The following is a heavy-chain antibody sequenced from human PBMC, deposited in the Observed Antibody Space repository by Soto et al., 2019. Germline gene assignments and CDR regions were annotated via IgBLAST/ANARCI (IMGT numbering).Heavy chain of an antibody. CDR2: IRSRRYGATT. D-gene: IGHD2-15*01. V-gene: IGHV3-49*04. J-gene: IGHJ5*02. Sequence: GGSLRLSCTTSGFTFHEHGMSWVRQAPGKGLDWLGFIRSRRYGATTEYAAPVRGRFTISRDDSKNTLYLQMNSLKTEDTAVYYCTTDLWRIAVVVGSTGYFNPWGQGTPVTVSS. CDR3: TTDLWRIAVVVGSTGYFNP. CDR1: GFTFHEHG.